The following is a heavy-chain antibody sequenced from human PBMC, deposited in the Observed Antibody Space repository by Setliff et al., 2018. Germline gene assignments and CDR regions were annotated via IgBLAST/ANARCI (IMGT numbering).Heavy chain of an antibody. J-gene: IGHJ6*02. V-gene: IGHV1-18*01. CDR2: IGPYNGNT. CDR1: GYTFNNYG. D-gene: IGHD1-20*01. Sequence: ASVKVSCKASGYTFNNYGISWVRQAPGKGFEWMGWIGPYNGNTYYAQKFQGRVAITTDTSTSTAYMELRSLRSDDTAVYYCAKGGNITRETYYYYGMDVWGQGTTVTSP. CDR3: AKGGNITRETYYYYGMDV.